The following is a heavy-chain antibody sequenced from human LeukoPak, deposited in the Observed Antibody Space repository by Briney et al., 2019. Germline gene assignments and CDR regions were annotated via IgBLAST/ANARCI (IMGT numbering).Heavy chain of an antibody. D-gene: IGHD2-15*01. CDR2: INHSGST. CDR3: ARWSLPAYYFDY. J-gene: IGHJ4*02. CDR1: DGSFCGYY. V-gene: IGHV4-34*01. Sequence: SETLSLTCAVYDGSFCGYYWSWIRKPPGKGVEWIGEINHSGSTNYNPSLKSRVTISVDTSKNQFSLKLSSVTAADTAVYYCARWSLPAYYFDYWGQGTLVTVSS.